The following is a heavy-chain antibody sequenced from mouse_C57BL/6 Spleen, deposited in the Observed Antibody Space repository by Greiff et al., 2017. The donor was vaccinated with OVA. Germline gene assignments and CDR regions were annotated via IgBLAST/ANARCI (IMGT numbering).Heavy chain of an antibody. J-gene: IGHJ2*01. CDR2: IYPGSGST. V-gene: IGHV1-55*01. D-gene: IGHD2-3*01. CDR1: GYTFTSYW. Sequence: QVQLQQPGAELVKPGASVKMSCKASGYTFTSYWITWVKQRPGQGLEWIGDIYPGSGSTNYNEKFKSQATLTVDTSSSAAYMQLSSLTSEDSAVYYCARDDGYYFDYWGQGTTLTVSS. CDR3: ARDDGYYFDY.